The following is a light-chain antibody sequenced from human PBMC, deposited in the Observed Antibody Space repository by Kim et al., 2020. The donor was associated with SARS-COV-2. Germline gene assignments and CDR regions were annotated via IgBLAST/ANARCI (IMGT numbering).Light chain of an antibody. CDR3: QQYGTTPYT. CDR2: AAS. J-gene: IGKJ2*01. Sequence: DIVLTQSPGTLSLSPGERATLSCRPSQRVSSNYLAWYQHNPGQAPRLLIYAASTRATGIPNRFSGSGSGTDFTLTISRLEPEDSAIYYCQQYGTTPYTFGQGTKLEI. CDR1: QRVSSNY. V-gene: IGKV3-20*01.